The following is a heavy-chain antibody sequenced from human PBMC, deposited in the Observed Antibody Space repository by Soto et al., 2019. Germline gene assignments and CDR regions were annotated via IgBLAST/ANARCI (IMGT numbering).Heavy chain of an antibody. J-gene: IGHJ4*02. CDR3: TRDPYGGSRYYFYS. CDR2: IWYDGSNK. Sequence: GGSLRLSCAASGFSFSNYAMHWVRQAPGKGLEWVAVIWYDGSNKYYADSVKGRFTISKDNSQTTVYLQMNSLRAEDSAVYYCTRDPYGGSRYYFYSWGQGTLATVSS. D-gene: IGHD1-26*01. V-gene: IGHV3-33*01. CDR1: GFSFSNYA.